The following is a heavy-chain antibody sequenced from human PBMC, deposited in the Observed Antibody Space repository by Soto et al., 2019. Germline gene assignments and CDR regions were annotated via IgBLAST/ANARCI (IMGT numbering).Heavy chain of an antibody. J-gene: IGHJ4*02. CDR2: ISNDGRGK. CDR1: GFTFTTYA. D-gene: IGHD2-15*01. CDR3: ARDQCFGGGRSCYYFDF. V-gene: IGHV3-30*04. Sequence: QVQLVESVGGVVQPGRSLRLSCAASGFTFTTYAIHWVRQAPGKGLEWVAVISNDGRGKYYADSVKGRFTISRDNSKNTLYLQMNSLRSDDTAVYYCARDQCFGGGRSCYYFDFWGQGTLVTVSS.